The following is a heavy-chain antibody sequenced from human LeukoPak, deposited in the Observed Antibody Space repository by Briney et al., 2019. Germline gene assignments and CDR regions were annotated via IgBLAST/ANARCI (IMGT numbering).Heavy chain of an antibody. V-gene: IGHV3-30*02. CDR2: IRHDGNKK. Sequence: GGSLRLSCGASGFNFSDYGMHWVRQAPGKGLEWVAFIRHDGNKKYLPDSMKGRFSVSRDNSNNTLYLQMNSLRPDDTALYSCAQQGGRDTYGRNWYLGLWGRGTLVTVSS. J-gene: IGHJ2*01. CDR3: AQQGGRDTYGRNWYLGL. CDR1: GFNFSDYG. D-gene: IGHD2-8*01.